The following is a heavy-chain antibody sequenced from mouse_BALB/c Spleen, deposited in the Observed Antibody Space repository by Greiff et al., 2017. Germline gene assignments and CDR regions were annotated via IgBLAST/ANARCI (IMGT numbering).Heavy chain of an antibody. J-gene: IGHJ3*01. CDR1: GFTFSSYT. CDR3: ARHDGGAWFAY. CDR2: ISNGGGST. Sequence: EVQRVESGGGLVQPGGSLKLSCAASGFTFSSYTMSWVRQTPEKRLEWVAYISNGGGSTYYPDTVKGRFTISRDNAKNTLYLQMSSLKSEDTAMYYCARHDGGAWFAYWGQGTLVTVSA. V-gene: IGHV5-12-2*01.